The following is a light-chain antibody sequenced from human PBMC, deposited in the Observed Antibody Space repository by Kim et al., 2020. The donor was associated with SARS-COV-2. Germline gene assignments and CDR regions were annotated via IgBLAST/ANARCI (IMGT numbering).Light chain of an antibody. Sequence: SSELPQDPAVSVALGQTVRITCRGDSLRSYYATWYQQKAGQAPALVVYGKNNRPSGIPDRFSGSSSGNTASLTITGAQADDEADYYCMSRGTSGAVVFGGGTQLTVL. J-gene: IGLJ2*01. CDR3: MSRGTSGAVV. CDR2: GKN. V-gene: IGLV3-19*01. CDR1: SLRSYY.